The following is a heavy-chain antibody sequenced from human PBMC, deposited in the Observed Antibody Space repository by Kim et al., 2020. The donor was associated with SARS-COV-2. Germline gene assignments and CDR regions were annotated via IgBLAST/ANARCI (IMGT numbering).Heavy chain of an antibody. V-gene: IGHV3-49*04. CDR3: TRVSAGYLYFDWLQYLDY. D-gene: IGHD3-9*01. J-gene: IGHJ4*02. CDR2: IRSKAYGGTT. Sequence: GGSLRLSCTASGFTFGDYAMSWVRQAPGKGLEWVGFIRSKAYGGTTEYAASVKGRFTISRDDSKSIAYLQMNSLKTEDTAVYYCTRVSAGYLYFDWLQYLDYWGQGTLVTVSS. CDR1: GFTFGDYA.